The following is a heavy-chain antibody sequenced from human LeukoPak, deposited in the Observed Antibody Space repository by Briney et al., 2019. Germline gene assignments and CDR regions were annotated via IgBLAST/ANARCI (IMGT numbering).Heavy chain of an antibody. CDR3: ASGVGLPAY. J-gene: IGHJ4*02. D-gene: IGHD3/OR15-3a*01. V-gene: IGHV4-31*03. CDR1: GDSFSSGGYY. CDR2: IYYSGGT. Sequence: PSETLSLTCTVSGDSFSSGGYYWSWIRQHPGKGLEWIGYIYYSGGTYYNPSLKSRVTISVDTSKSQFSLKLSSVTAADTAVYYCASGVGLPAYWGQGTLVTVSS.